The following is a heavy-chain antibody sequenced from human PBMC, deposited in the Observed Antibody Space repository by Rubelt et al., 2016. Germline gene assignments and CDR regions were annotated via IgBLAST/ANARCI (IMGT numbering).Heavy chain of an antibody. CDR3: ARSMIVVVIAHGMDV. V-gene: IGHV3-48*04. Sequence: ISSSSSSIYYADSVKGRFTISRDNAKNSLYLQMNSLRAEDTAVYYCARSMIVVVIAHGMDVWGQGTTVTVSS. D-gene: IGHD3-22*01. J-gene: IGHJ6*02. CDR2: ISSSSSSI.